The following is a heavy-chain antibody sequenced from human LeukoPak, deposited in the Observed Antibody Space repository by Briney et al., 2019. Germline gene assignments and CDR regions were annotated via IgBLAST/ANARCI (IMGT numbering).Heavy chain of an antibody. CDR3: ARDLSGSGSYFLGPHDAFDI. V-gene: IGHV1-18*01. J-gene: IGHJ3*02. CDR1: GYTFTSYG. CDR2: ISAYNGNT. Sequence: ASVKVSYKASGYTFTSYGISWVRQAPGQGLEWMGWISAYNGNTNYAQKLQGRVTMTTDTSTSTAYMELRSLRSDDTAVYYCARDLSGSGSYFLGPHDAFDIWGQGTMVTVSS. D-gene: IGHD1-26*01.